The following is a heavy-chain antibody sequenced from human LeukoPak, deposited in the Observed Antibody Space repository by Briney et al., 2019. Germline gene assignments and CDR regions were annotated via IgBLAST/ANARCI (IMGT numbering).Heavy chain of an antibody. V-gene: IGHV4-59*01. J-gene: IGHJ3*02. D-gene: IGHD3-3*01. CDR1: GGSISSYY. Sequence: SETLSLTCTVSGGSISSYYWSWIRQPPGKGLEWIGYIYYSGSTNYNPSLKSRVTISVDTSKNQFSLKLSSVTAADTAVYYCARNDFWSGYDAFDIWGQGTMVTVSS. CDR3: ARNDFWSGYDAFDI. CDR2: IYYSGST.